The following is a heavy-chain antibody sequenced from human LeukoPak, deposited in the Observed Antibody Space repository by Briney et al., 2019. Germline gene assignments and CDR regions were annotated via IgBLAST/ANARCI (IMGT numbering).Heavy chain of an antibody. J-gene: IGHJ4*02. CDR1: GGSISSSSYY. D-gene: IGHD5-12*01. CDR3: ARARRGYSGYDLGIVGGHFDY. CDR2: IYYSGST. V-gene: IGHV4-39*07. Sequence: PSETLSLTCTVSGGSISSSSYYWGWIRQPPGKGLEWIGSIYYSGSTYYNPSLKSRVTISVDTSKNQFSLKLSSVTAADTAVYYCARARRGYSGYDLGIVGGHFDYWGQGTLVTVSS.